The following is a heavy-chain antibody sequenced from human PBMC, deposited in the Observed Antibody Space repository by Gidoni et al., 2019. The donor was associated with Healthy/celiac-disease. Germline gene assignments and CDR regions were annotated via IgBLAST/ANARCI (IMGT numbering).Heavy chain of an antibody. V-gene: IGHV3-23*01. D-gene: IGHD5-18*01. J-gene: IGHJ6*04. Sequence: EVQLLESGGGLVPPGGSLRLSCAASGFTFSSYAMSWVRQAPGKGLEWVSAISGSGGSTYYADSVKGRFTISRDNSKNTLYLQMNSLRAEDTAVYYCAKSRGSIQLWLLDVWGKGTTVTVSS. CDR2: ISGSGGST. CDR3: AKSRGSIQLWLLDV. CDR1: GFTFSSYA.